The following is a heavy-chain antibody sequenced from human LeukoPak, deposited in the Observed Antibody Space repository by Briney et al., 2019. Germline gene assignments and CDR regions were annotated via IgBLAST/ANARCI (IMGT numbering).Heavy chain of an antibody. CDR3: VRGGQGDGHSADEGFDI. V-gene: IGHV6-1*01. CDR1: GDSVLSNSS. J-gene: IGHJ3*02. Sequence: SQTLSLTCAVSGDSVLSNSSWNWIRQSPSRGLEWLGRTYYRSNWYNDYGVSVRSRININPDTSKNLFSLQLSSVTPEDTAVYYCVRGGQGDGHSADEGFDIWGQGTMVTVS. D-gene: IGHD5-18*01. CDR2: TYYRSNWYN.